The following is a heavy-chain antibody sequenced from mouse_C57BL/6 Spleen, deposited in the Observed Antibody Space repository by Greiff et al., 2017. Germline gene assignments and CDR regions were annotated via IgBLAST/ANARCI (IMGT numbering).Heavy chain of an antibody. Sequence: EVQLQQSGPELVKPGASVKISCKASGYSFTDYNMNWVKQSNGKSLEWIGVINPNYGTTSYNQKFKGKATLTVDQSSSTAYMQLNSLTSEDSTVYCCARSNITTVVAHFDVWGTGTTVTVSS. CDR2: INPNYGTT. CDR1: GYSFTDYN. V-gene: IGHV1-39*01. CDR3: ARSNITTVVAHFDV. D-gene: IGHD1-1*01. J-gene: IGHJ1*03.